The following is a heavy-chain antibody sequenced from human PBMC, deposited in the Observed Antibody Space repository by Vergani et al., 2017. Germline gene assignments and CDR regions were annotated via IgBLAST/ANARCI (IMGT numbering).Heavy chain of an antibody. J-gene: IGHJ3*02. Sequence: QVQLVESGGGVVQPGRSLRLSCAASGFTFSSYGMHWVRQAPGKGLEWVAVIWYDGSNKYYADSVKVRFTISRDNSKNTLYLQMNSLRAEDTAVYYCARDSLPDIVVVPAANAFDIWGQGTMVTVSS. CDR2: IWYDGSNK. V-gene: IGHV3-33*01. CDR3: ARDSLPDIVVVPAANAFDI. CDR1: GFTFSSYG. D-gene: IGHD2-2*01.